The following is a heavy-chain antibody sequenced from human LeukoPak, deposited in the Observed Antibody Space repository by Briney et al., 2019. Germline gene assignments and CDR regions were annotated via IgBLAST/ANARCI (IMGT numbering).Heavy chain of an antibody. CDR1: GFTVSSNY. D-gene: IGHD6-13*01. Sequence: GGSLRLSCAASGFTVSSNYMSWVRQAPGKGLEWVSVIYSGGSTYYADSVKGRFTISRDNPKNTLYLQMNSLRAEDTAVYYCARGGIAAADHDAFDIWGQGTMVTVSS. CDR2: IYSGGST. V-gene: IGHV3-53*01. J-gene: IGHJ3*02. CDR3: ARGGIAAADHDAFDI.